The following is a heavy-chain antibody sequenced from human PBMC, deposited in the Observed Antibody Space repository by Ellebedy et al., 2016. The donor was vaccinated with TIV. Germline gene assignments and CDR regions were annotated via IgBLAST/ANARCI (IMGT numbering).Heavy chain of an antibody. Sequence: GGSLRLSCAASGFTFSSYGMHWVRQAPGKGLEWVAVISYDGSNKYYADSVKGRFTISRDNSKNTLYLQMNSLRAEDTAVYYCARGGSTTMTTQENWGQGTLVTVSS. CDR1: GFTFSSYG. D-gene: IGHD4-17*01. CDR2: ISYDGSNK. J-gene: IGHJ4*02. V-gene: IGHV3-30*03. CDR3: ARGGSTTMTTQEN.